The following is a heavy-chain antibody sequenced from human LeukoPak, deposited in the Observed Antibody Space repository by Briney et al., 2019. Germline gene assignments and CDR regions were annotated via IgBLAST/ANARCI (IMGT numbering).Heavy chain of an antibody. Sequence: PSEALSLTCTVSGGSISSYYWSWIRQPPGKGLEWIGYVYYSGSTNYSPSLKSRVTISVDTSKNQFSLKLSSVTAADTAVYYCARAVAGPFDYWGQGTLVTVSS. J-gene: IGHJ4*02. CDR1: GGSISSYY. CDR2: VYYSGST. CDR3: ARAVAGPFDY. D-gene: IGHD6-19*01. V-gene: IGHV4-59*01.